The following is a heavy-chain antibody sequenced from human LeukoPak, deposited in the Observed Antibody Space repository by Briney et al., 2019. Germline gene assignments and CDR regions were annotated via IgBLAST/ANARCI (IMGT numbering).Heavy chain of an antibody. CDR3: AAGDGYNEAYFDY. CDR1: GFTFSNYA. Sequence: GGSLRLSCVVSGFTFSNYAMSWVRQAPGKGLEWVSAIIGSGDTTYYADSVKGRYTISRDNSKNTLYLQMNSLRAEDTAVYYCAAGDGYNEAYFDYWGQGTLVTVSS. CDR2: IIGSGDTT. J-gene: IGHJ4*02. V-gene: IGHV3-23*01. D-gene: IGHD5-12*01.